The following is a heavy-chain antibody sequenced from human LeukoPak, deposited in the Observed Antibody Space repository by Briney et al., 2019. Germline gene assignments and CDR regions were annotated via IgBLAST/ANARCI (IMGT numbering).Heavy chain of an antibody. CDR3: ASGDTAMADAFDI. D-gene: IGHD5-18*01. CDR1: GGSISSSNW. Sequence: SETLSLTCAVSGGSISSSNWWSWVRQPPGKGLEWIGEIYHSGSTNYNPSLKSRVTKSVDKSKNQFSLKLSSVTAADTAVYYCASGDTAMADAFDIWGQGTMVTVSS. V-gene: IGHV4-4*02. CDR2: IYHSGST. J-gene: IGHJ3*02.